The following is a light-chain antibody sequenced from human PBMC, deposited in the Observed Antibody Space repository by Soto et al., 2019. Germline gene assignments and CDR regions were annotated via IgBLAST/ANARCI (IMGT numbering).Light chain of an antibody. CDR2: GVS. J-gene: IGLJ1*01. CDR3: SSYTTSSTYV. Sequence: QSVLTQPASVSGSPGQSITISCTETYSDVGAYTYVSWYQHHPGKAHKLMVSGVSNRPSGVSDRFSGSKSGNTASLTISGLQAEDEADYYCSSYTTSSTYVFGTGTKVTV. V-gene: IGLV2-14*03. CDR1: YSDVGAYTY.